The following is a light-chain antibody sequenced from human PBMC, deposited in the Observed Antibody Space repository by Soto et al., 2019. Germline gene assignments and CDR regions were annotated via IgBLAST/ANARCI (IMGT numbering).Light chain of an antibody. CDR2: DVN. Sequence: QSALTQPASVSGSPGQSITLSCTGTSSDIGGYDYVSWYQRHPGKAPKLIIYDVNNRPSGVSNRFSGSKSGNTDSLTISGLQAEDEADYYCTSYASGSSHVVFGGGTQLTVL. J-gene: IGLJ2*01. CDR3: TSYASGSSHVV. V-gene: IGLV2-14*01. CDR1: SSDIGGYDY.